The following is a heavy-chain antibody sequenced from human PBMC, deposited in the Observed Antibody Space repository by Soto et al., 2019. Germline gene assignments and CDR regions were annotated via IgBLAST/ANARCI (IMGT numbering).Heavy chain of an antibody. D-gene: IGHD2-15*01. J-gene: IGHJ4*02. V-gene: IGHV3-11*01. CDR1: GFTFSHYF. Sequence: QVQLVESGGGLAKPGGSLRLSCAASGFTFSHYFMTWIRQAPGKGLEWVSHISNSGSTTYYADSVKGRFTISRDNAKDLRSLQMNSLRAEDTAVYYCVREKYCSGGSCYSDYWGQGTLVTVSS. CDR2: ISNSGSTT. CDR3: VREKYCSGGSCYSDY.